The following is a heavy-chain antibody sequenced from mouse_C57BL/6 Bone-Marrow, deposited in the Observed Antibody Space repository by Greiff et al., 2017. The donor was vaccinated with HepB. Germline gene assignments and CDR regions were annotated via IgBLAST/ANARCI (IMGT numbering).Heavy chain of an antibody. V-gene: IGHV3-6*01. CDR2: ISYDGSN. J-gene: IGHJ1*03. CDR3: ARDLGEIYYDYDGRYFDV. CDR1: GYSITSGYY. Sequence: EVKLVESGPGLVKPSQSLSLTCSVTGYSITSGYYWNWIRQFPGNKLEWMGYISYDGSNNYNPSLKNRISITRDTSKNQFFLKLNSVTTEDTATYYCARDLGEIYYDYDGRYFDVWGTGTTVTVSS. D-gene: IGHD2-4*01.